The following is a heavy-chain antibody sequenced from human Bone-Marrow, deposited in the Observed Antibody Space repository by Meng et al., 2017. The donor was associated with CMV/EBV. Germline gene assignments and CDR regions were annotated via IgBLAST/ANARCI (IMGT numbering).Heavy chain of an antibody. V-gene: IGHV3-66*02. Sequence: GGSLRLSCAASGFTVSSNYMSWVRQAPGKGLEWVSVIYSGGSTYYADSVKGRFTISRDNSKNTLYLQMNSLRAEDTAVYYCARSLRDAYFDDWGQGTLVTVSS. J-gene: IGHJ4*02. CDR3: ARSLRDAYFDD. CDR2: IYSGGST. CDR1: GFTVSSNY.